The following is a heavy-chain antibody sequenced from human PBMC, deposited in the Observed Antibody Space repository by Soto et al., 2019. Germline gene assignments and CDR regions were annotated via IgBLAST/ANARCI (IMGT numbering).Heavy chain of an antibody. Sequence: ASVKVSCKVSGYTLTELSMHWVRQAPGKGLEWMGGFDPEDGETIYAQKFQGRVTMTEDTSTDTAYMELSSLRSEDTAVYYCATLGFSSAIELFDYWGQGTLVTVSS. V-gene: IGHV1-24*01. J-gene: IGHJ4*02. D-gene: IGHD3-16*01. CDR2: FDPEDGET. CDR3: ATLGFSSAIELFDY. CDR1: GYTLTELS.